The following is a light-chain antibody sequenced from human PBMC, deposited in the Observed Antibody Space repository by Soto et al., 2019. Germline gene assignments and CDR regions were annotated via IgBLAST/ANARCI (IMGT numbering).Light chain of an antibody. CDR2: DAS. V-gene: IGKV3-11*01. CDR3: QQRSSWPLT. CDR1: RGIDTY. J-gene: IGKJ4*01. Sequence: EIVLTQSPATLSSSPGERATLSCRASRGIDTYLAWYQQKRGQAPRLLIYDASNRTTGIPARFSGGGSGTDFTLSISSLETDDFAVYYCQQRSSWPLTFGGGTKVEIK.